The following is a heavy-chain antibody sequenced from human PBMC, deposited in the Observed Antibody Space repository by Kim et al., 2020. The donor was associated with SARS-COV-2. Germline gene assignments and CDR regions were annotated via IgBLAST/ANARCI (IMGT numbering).Heavy chain of an antibody. Sequence: GGSLRLSCAASGYTFSSYWMHWVRQVPGKGLVWVSRINSDGSRASDADSVKGRFTISRDNAKNTVSLQMNSLRAEDTAVYYCVREEVPAAINFYYGMDVWGPGTTFTVSS. J-gene: IGHJ6*02. D-gene: IGHD2-2*01. V-gene: IGHV3-74*01. CDR2: INSDGSRA. CDR3: VREEVPAAINFYYGMDV. CDR1: GYTFSSYW.